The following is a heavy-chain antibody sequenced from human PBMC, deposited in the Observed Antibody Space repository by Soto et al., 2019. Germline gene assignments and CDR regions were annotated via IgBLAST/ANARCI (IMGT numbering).Heavy chain of an antibody. CDR2: IYYDGSNK. V-gene: IGHV3-33*01. CDR1: GFTFSSYG. CDR3: ARDIKDDGSGYYAGFAY. J-gene: IGHJ4*02. Sequence: QVQLVESGGGVVQPGRSLRLSCAASGFTFSSYGMHWVRQAPGKGLEWVAVIYYDGSNKYYADSVKGRFTISRDNSKNTLYLQMNSLRAEDTAVYYCARDIKDDGSGYYAGFAYWGQGTLVTVSS. D-gene: IGHD3-22*01.